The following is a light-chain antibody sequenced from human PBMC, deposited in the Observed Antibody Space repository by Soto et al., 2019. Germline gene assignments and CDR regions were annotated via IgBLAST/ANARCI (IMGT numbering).Light chain of an antibody. J-gene: IGLJ1*01. Sequence: VLTQPPSASGTPRQRVTISCSGSSSNIGSNTVNWYQQLPGTAPKLLIYSNNQRPSGVPDRFSGSKSGTSASLAISGLQSEDEADYYCAAWDDSLNGLYVFGTGTKVTVL. CDR3: AAWDDSLNGLYV. V-gene: IGLV1-44*01. CDR2: SNN. CDR1: SSNIGSNT.